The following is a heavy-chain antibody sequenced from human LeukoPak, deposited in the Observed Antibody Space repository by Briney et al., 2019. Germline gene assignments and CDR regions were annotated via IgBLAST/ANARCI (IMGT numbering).Heavy chain of an antibody. D-gene: IGHD3-9*01. CDR1: GLTFSSYA. V-gene: IGHV3-23*01. J-gene: IGHJ5*02. Sequence: GGSLRLSCAASGLTFSSYAMSWVRQAPGKGLEWVSAISGSGGSTYYADSVKGRFTISRDNSKNTLYLQMNSLRAEDTAVYYCAKDPYYDILTASNWFDPWGQGTLVTVSS. CDR3: AKDPYYDILTASNWFDP. CDR2: ISGSGGST.